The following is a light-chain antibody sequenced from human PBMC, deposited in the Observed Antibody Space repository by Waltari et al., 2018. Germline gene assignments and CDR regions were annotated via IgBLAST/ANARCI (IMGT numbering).Light chain of an antibody. V-gene: IGLV3-10*01. CDR3: YSTDSSGNHRV. J-gene: IGLJ2*01. CDR1: ALPKKY. CDR2: EDS. Sequence: SYELTQPPSVSVSPGQTARITCSGDALPKKYAYWYQQKSGQAPVLVIYEDSKRPSGIPERFSGSSSVTMATLTISGAQVEEADYYCYSTDSSGNHRVFGGGTKLTVL.